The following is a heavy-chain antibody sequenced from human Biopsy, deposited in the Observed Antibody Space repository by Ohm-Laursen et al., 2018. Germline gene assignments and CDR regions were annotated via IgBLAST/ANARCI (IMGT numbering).Heavy chain of an antibody. Sequence: LSLTCIVSGDTISTYYWNWIRQTPGKGLEWIGYIHYTGHIRINPSLNSRATISVDTSKDHFSLKLSSLTAADTAIYYCARNRVDVVKVTTIGWNFDLWGRGTLVTVS. V-gene: IGHV4-59*08. D-gene: IGHD5-12*01. CDR3: ARNRVDVVKVTTIGWNFDL. J-gene: IGHJ2*01. CDR2: IHYTGHI. CDR1: GDTISTYY.